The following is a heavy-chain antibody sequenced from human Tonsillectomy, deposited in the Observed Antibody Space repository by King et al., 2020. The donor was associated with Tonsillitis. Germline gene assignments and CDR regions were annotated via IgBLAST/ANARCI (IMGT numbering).Heavy chain of an antibody. Sequence: TLKESGPVLVKPTETLTLTCTVSGFSLSNVRMGVSWIRQPTGKALEWLAHILSNDEKAYSTSLKSRLTISKDTSKSQVVLTMTNMDPVDTATYYGARIQGFYYMDVWGKGTTFTVSS. V-gene: IGHV2-26*01. CDR2: ILSNDEK. CDR3: ARIQGFYYMDV. J-gene: IGHJ6*03. CDR1: GFSLSNVRMG.